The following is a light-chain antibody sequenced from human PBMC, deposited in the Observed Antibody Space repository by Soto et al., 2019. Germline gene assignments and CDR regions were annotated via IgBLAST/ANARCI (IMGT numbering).Light chain of an antibody. V-gene: IGKV3-15*01. CDR1: QSISSN. CDR2: GAS. J-gene: IGKJ1*01. CDR3: QHYNTWVWT. Sequence: IGWTPTPSTIAVSGGDGDTVPCRASQSISSNLAWYQQKPGKAPRLLIYGASSRATGIPARFSGSGSGTEFTLTISSLQSDDFAAYYCQHYNTWVWTFGQGTKVDIK.